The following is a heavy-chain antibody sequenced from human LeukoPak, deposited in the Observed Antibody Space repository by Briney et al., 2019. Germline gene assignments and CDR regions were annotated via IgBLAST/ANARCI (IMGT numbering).Heavy chain of an antibody. J-gene: IGHJ4*02. CDR2: ISWNSGSI. D-gene: IGHD6-13*01. CDR1: GFTFSNAW. Sequence: SLRLSCAASGFTFSNAWMSWVRQAPGKGLEWVSGISWNSGSIGYADSVRGRFTISRDNAKNSLYLQMNSLRAEDTALYYCAYSSSWYAKGDYFDYWGQGTLVTVSS. V-gene: IGHV3-9*01. CDR3: AYSSSWYAKGDYFDY.